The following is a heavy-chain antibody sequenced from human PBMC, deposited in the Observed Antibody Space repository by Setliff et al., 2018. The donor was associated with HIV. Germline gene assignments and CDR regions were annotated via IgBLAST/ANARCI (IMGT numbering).Heavy chain of an antibody. CDR1: GFTFSTFA. J-gene: IGHJ6*03. D-gene: IGHD6-6*01. V-gene: IGHV3-30*04. CDR2: ISYDGKTT. CDR3: AKDAAALPATNYYYYYIDF. Sequence: GGSLRLSCVASGFTFSTFAMYWVRQAPAKGLEWVSAISYDGKTTHYADSVMGRFTVSRDNSKNTLYLQLNGLRPGDTGVYYCAKDAAALPATNYYYYYIDFWGKGTTVTVSS.